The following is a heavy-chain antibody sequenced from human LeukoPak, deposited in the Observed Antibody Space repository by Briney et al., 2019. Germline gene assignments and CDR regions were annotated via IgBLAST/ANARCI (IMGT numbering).Heavy chain of an antibody. CDR3: ARPIAAAGTFYMDV. V-gene: IGHV4-34*01. D-gene: IGHD6-13*01. CDR2: INHSGST. CDR1: GGSFSGYY. J-gene: IGHJ6*03. Sequence: PSETLSLTCAVYGGSFSGYYWSWLRQPPGKGLEWLGEINHSGSTNYNPSLKSRVTISVDTSKNQFSLKLSSVTAADTAVYYCARPIAAAGTFYMDVWGKGTTVTVSS.